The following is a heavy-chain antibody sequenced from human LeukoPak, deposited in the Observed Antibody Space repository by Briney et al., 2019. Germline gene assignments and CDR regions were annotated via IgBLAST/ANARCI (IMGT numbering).Heavy chain of an antibody. CDR2: ISYSGST. CDR1: GGSVSSGRYY. CDR3: ARAVSSVVVIPS. J-gene: IGHJ5*02. V-gene: IGHV4-61*01. D-gene: IGHD3-22*01. Sequence: PSETLSLICTVSGGSVSSGRYYWSWIRQPPGKGLEWIGYISYSGSTNYNHSLKSRVTISVDTSKNQFSLKLSSVTAADTAVYYCARAVSSVVVIPSWGQGTLVTVSS.